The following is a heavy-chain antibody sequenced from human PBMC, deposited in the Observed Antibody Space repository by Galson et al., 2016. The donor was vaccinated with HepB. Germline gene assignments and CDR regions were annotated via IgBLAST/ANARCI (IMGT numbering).Heavy chain of an antibody. Sequence: SVKVSCKASGYSFTGYYMHWVRQAPGQGLEWMGMINPSGGSTTYTQKFLGRVTMTRDMSTSTVYMELRSLRSGGTAVYYCARVKWLRSPFDMWGQGTMVTVSS. V-gene: IGHV1-46*03. D-gene: IGHD5-12*01. J-gene: IGHJ3*02. CDR1: GYSFTGYY. CDR2: INPSGGST. CDR3: ARVKWLRSPFDM.